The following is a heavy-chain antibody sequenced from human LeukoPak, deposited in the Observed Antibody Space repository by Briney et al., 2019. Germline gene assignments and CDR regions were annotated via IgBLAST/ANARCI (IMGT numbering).Heavy chain of an antibody. CDR1: GLSVSNNY. CDR3: ARPGVGGYASSP. J-gene: IGHJ5*02. D-gene: IGHD5-18*01. CDR2: ISYDGSNK. Sequence: GGSLRLSCAASGLSVSNNYMSWVRQAPGKGLEWVAVISYDGSNKYYADSVKGRFTISRDNSKNTLYLQMNSLRAEDTAVYYCARPGVGGYASSPWGQGTLVTVSS. V-gene: IGHV3-30*03.